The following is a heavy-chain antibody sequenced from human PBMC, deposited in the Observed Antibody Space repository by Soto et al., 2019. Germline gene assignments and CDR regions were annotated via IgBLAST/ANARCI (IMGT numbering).Heavy chain of an antibody. CDR2: INHSGNT. Sequence: SETLSLTCAVYGGSFSGYYWRWIRQPPGKGLEWIGTINHSGNTNYNPSLKSRVTISVDTSKNQFSLKLSSVTAADTAVYYCARGGAGVTENWFDPWGQGTLVTVS. D-gene: IGHD3-10*01. V-gene: IGHV4-34*01. J-gene: IGHJ5*02. CDR1: GGSFSGYY. CDR3: ARGGAGVTENWFDP.